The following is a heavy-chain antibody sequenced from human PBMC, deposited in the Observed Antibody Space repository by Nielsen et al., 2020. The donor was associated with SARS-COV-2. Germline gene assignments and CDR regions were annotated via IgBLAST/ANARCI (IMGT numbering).Heavy chain of an antibody. Sequence: LSLTCAASGFTFSDYYMSWIRQAPGKGLEWVSYISSSSSYTNYADFVKGRFTISRDNAKNTLYLQMNSLRAEDTAVYYCARPWYGDYFDYWGQGTLVTVSS. CDR3: ARPWYGDYFDY. V-gene: IGHV3-11*06. CDR1: GFTFSDYY. D-gene: IGHD4-17*01. J-gene: IGHJ4*02. CDR2: ISSSSSYT.